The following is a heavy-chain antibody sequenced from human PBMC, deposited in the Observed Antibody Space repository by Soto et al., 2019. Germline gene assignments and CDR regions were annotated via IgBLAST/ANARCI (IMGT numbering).Heavy chain of an antibody. Sequence: QLQLQESGSGLVKPSQTLSLTCAVSGGSISSGGYSWSWIRQPPGKGLEWIGYIYHSGSTYYNPYIKSRGTISVDRSKNQFSLKLSSVTAADTAVYYCASGPIGDYTDGFDYWGQGTLVTVSS. CDR2: IYHSGST. CDR3: ASGPIGDYTDGFDY. V-gene: IGHV4-30-2*01. D-gene: IGHD4-17*01. J-gene: IGHJ4*02. CDR1: GGSISSGGYS.